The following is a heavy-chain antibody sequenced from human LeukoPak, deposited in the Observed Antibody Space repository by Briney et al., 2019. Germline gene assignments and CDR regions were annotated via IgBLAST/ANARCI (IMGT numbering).Heavy chain of an antibody. Sequence: SETLSLTCTVSGYSLSSGYYWGWIRQPPGKGLEWIGSIYHSGSTYYNPSLKSRVTISVDTSKNQFSLKLSSVTAADTAVYYCARDASFYDFWSGYYSGWFDPWGQGTLVTVSS. CDR2: IYHSGST. J-gene: IGHJ5*02. CDR1: GYSLSSGYY. D-gene: IGHD3-3*01. V-gene: IGHV4-38-2*02. CDR3: ARDASFYDFWSGYYSGWFDP.